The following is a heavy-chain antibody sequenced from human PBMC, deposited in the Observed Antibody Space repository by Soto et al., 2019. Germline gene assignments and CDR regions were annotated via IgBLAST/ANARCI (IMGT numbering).Heavy chain of an antibody. V-gene: IGHV3-23*01. J-gene: IGHJ6*03. CDR2: ISGSGGST. CDR3: WGSHLAYYMDV. CDR1: GFTFSSYA. Sequence: EVQLLESGGGLVQPGGSLRLSCAASGFTFSSYAMSWVRQAPGKGLEWVSAISGSGGSTYYADSVKGRFTISRDNSKNPLYLQMNSLRAEDTAVYYSWGSHLAYYMDVWGKGTTVTVSS. D-gene: IGHD3-16*01.